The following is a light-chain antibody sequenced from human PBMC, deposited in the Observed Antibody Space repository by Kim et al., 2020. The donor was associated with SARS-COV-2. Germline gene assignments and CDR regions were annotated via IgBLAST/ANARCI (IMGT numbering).Light chain of an antibody. CDR1: QDISNY. CDR3: QQYDNLP. Sequence: LSASVGDRVTITCQASQDISNYLNWYQQKPGKAPKLLIYDASNLETGVPSRFSGSGSGTDFTFTISSLQPEDIATYYCQQYDNLPFGGGTKV. CDR2: DAS. V-gene: IGKV1-33*01. J-gene: IGKJ4*01.